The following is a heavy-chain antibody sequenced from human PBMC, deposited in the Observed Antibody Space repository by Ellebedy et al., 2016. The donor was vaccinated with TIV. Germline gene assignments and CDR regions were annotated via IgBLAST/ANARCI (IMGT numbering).Heavy chain of an antibody. D-gene: IGHD2-2*01. CDR3: ARGLVPAYGMDV. CDR2: ISAYHGNT. V-gene: IGHV1-18*01. J-gene: IGHJ6*02. Sequence: ASVKVSXXTSGYSFIAYGVTWARQAPGQGLEWMGRISAYHGNTSYSQKFQGRVTMTTDTSTNTAYMELRSLTFDDTAVYYCARGLVPAYGMDVWGQGTTVTVSS. CDR1: GYSFIAYG.